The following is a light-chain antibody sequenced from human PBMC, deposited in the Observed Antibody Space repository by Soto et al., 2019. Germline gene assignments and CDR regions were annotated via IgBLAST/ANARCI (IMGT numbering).Light chain of an antibody. V-gene: IGKV3-20*01. CDR1: QIFSSSY. J-gene: IGKJ2*01. CDR3: QHYGGSAYT. Sequence: EIVLTQSPGTLSLSPGERATLSCRASQIFSSSYLAWYQQKPGQAPRLLIYGASGRATGIPDRFSGSGSGTDFTLPISRLEPEDFAVYYCQHYGGSAYTFGQGTKLEIK. CDR2: GAS.